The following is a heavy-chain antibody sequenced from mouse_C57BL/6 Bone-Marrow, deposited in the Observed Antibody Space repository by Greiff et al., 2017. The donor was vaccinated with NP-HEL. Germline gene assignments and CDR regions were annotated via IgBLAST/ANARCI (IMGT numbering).Heavy chain of an antibody. D-gene: IGHD4-1*01. V-gene: IGHV8-12*01. J-gene: IGHJ2*01. CDR3: ARRIWDGYYFDY. Sequence: QVTLKVCGPGILQSSQTLSLTCSFSGFSLSTSGMGVSWIRQPSGKGLEWLAHIYWDDDKRYNPSLKSRLTISKDTSRNQVFLKITSVDTADTATYYCARRIWDGYYFDYWGQGTTLTVSS. CDR2: IYWDDDK. CDR1: GFSLSTSGMG.